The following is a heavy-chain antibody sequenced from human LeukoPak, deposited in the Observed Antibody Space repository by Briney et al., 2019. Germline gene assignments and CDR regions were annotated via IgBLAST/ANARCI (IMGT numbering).Heavy chain of an antibody. CDR1: GYTFTSYD. CDR2: MNPNSGNT. Sequence: ASVKVSCKASGYTFTSYDINWVRQATGQGLEWMGWMNPNSGNTGYAQKFQGRVTMTRNTSISTAYMELSSLRSEDTAVYYCARGLVYDSSGYYGGDYWGQGTLVTVSS. V-gene: IGHV1-8*01. CDR3: ARGLVYDSSGYYGGDY. D-gene: IGHD3-22*01. J-gene: IGHJ4*02.